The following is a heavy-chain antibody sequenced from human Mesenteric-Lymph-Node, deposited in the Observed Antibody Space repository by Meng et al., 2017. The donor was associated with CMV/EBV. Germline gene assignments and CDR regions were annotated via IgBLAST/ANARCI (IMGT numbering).Heavy chain of an antibody. CDR2: INHSGST. CDR3: AREPLGYSGYDYRGWYFDL. J-gene: IGHJ2*01. V-gene: IGHV4-34*01. D-gene: IGHD5-12*01. CDR1: SFSGYY. Sequence: SFSGYYWSWIRQPPGKGLEWIGEINHSGSTNYHPSLKSRVTISVDTSKNQFSLKLSSVTAADTAVYYCAREPLGYSGYDYRGWYFDLWGRGTLVTVSS.